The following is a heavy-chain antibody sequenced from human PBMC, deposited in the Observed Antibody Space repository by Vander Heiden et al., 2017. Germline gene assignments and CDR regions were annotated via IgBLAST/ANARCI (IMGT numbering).Heavy chain of an antibody. D-gene: IGHD6-13*01. V-gene: IGHV3-33*01. CDR3: ARDTSIAAAGTGY. CDR1: GFPFSSYG. J-gene: IGHJ4*02. Sequence: QVQLVESGGGVVQPGRSLRLSCAASGFPFSSYGMHWVRQAPGKGLEWVAVIWYDGSNKYYADSVKGRFTISRDNSKNTLYLQMNSLRAEDTAVYYCARDTSIAAAGTGYWGQGTLVTVSS. CDR2: IWYDGSNK.